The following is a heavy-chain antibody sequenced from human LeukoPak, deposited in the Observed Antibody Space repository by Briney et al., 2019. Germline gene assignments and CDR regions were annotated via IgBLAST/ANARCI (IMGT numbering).Heavy chain of an antibody. D-gene: IGHD1-26*01. J-gene: IGHJ4*02. CDR2: VHGDGDSI. Sequence: GGSLRLSCAASGFPFSSYAMYWVRQAPGKGLGWVARVHGDGDSISYADSVRGRVTISRDNAKDTLYLHMNSLRPEDTAVYYCARAQVGAPTDFWGQGTLVTVSS. V-gene: IGHV3-74*01. CDR1: GFPFSSYA. CDR3: ARAQVGAPTDF.